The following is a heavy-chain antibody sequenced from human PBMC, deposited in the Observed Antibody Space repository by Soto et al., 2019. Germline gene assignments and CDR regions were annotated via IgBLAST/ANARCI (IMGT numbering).Heavy chain of an antibody. CDR3: AAAKLLPFEY. J-gene: IGHJ4*02. CDR1: GFTFSSYG. V-gene: IGHV3-30*03. D-gene: IGHD2-15*01. Sequence: PGGSLRLSCAASGFTFSSYGMHWVRQAPGKGLEWVAVISYDGSNKYYADSVKGRFTISRDNSKNTLYLQMNSLRAEDTAVYYCAAAKLLPFEYWGQGTQVTVSS. CDR2: ISYDGSNK.